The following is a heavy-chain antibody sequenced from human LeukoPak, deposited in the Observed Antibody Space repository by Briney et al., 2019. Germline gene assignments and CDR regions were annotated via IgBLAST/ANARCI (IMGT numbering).Heavy chain of an antibody. CDR1: GFTFSSYA. V-gene: IGHV3-23*01. D-gene: IGHD4-17*01. CDR2: ISGSGGST. CDR3: AKDPHDYGDSDAFDI. J-gene: IGHJ3*02. Sequence: SGGSLRLSCAASGFTFSSYAMSWVRQAPGKGLEWVSAISGSGGSTYYADSVKGRFTISRDNSKNTLYLQMNSLRAEDTAVYYCAKDPHDYGDSDAFDIWGPGTMVTVSS.